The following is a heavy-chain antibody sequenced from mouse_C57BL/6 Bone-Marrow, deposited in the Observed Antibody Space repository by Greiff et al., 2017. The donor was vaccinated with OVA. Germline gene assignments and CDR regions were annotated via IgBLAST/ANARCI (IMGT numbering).Heavy chain of an antibody. CDR1: GYTFTSYW. Sequence: QVQLKQPGAELVRPGTSVKLSCKASGYTFTSYWLHWVKQRPGQGLEWIGVIDPSDSYTNYNQKFKGKATLTVDTSSSTAYMQLSSLTSEDSAVYYCARSGYMRGQGTLATVSA. CDR2: IDPSDSYT. D-gene: IGHD3-1*01. CDR3: ARSGYM. J-gene: IGHJ3*01. V-gene: IGHV1-59*01.